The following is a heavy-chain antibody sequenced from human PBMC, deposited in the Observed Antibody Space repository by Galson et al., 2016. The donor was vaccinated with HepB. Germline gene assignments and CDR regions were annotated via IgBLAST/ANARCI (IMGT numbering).Heavy chain of an antibody. CDR3: ARVGPPARLFDY. CDR2: IYHSGST. D-gene: IGHD3-22*01. J-gene: IGHJ4*02. CDR1: GGSISSSSW. V-gene: IGHV4-4*02. Sequence: ETLSLTCAVSGGSISSSSWWSWVRQPPGKGLEWIGEIYHSGSTNYNPSLKSRVTISVDKSKNQFSLKLSSVTAADTAVYYCARVGPPARLFDYWGQGTLVTVSS.